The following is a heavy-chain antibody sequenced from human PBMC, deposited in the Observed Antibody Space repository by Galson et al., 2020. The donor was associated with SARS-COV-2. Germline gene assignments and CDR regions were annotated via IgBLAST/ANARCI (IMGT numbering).Heavy chain of an antibody. V-gene: IGHV3-13*01. CDR3: ARGCSGGSCSYYFDY. J-gene: IGHJ4*02. CDR2: IGTAGDT. Sequence: GGSLRLSCAASGFTFSSYDMHWVRQATGKGLEWVSAIGTAGDTYYPGSVKGRFTISRENAKNSLYLQMNSLRAGDTAVYYCARGCSGGSCSYYFDYWGQGTLVTVSS. CDR1: GFTFSSYD. D-gene: IGHD2-15*01.